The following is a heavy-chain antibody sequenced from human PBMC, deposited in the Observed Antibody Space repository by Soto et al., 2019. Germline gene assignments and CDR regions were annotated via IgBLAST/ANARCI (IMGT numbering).Heavy chain of an antibody. CDR2: IIPIFGTA. CDR1: GGTFSSYA. V-gene: IGHV1-69*13. J-gene: IGHJ6*02. D-gene: IGHD3-3*01. CDR3: ATSNYDFWSGYYTPGRNYYYYYGMDV. Sequence: ASVKVSCKASGGTFSSYAISWVRQAPGQGLEWMGGIIPIFGTANYAQKFQGRVTITADESTSTAYMELSSLRSEDTAVYYCATSNYDFWSGYYTPGRNYYYYYGMDVWGQGTTVTVSS.